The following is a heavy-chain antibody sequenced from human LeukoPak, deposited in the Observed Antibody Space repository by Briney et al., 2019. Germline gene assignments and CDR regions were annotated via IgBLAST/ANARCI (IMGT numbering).Heavy chain of an antibody. CDR2: MNPNSGNT. CDR1: GYTFTSYD. V-gene: IGHV1-8*01. CDR3: ARVLARTGTTFPRGFDY. Sequence: GASVKVSCKASGYTFTSYDINWVRQATGQGLEWMGWMNPNSGNTGYAQKFQGRVTMTRNTSISTAYMELSGLRSEDTAVYYCARVLARTGTTFPRGFDYWGQGTLVTVSS. J-gene: IGHJ4*02. D-gene: IGHD1-1*01.